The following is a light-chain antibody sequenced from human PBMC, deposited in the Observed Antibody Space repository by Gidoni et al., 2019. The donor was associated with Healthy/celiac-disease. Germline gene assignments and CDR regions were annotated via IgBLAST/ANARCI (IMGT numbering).Light chain of an antibody. CDR3: QQYGSSPIT. CDR2: GAS. V-gene: IGKV3-20*01. CDR1: QSVSSSY. Sequence: IVLTQSPGTLSLAPGERATLSCSTRQSVSSSYLAWYQQKPGQAPRLLIYGASSSATGIPDRFSGSGSGTDFTLTISRLEPEDFAVYYCQQYGSSPITFGQGTRLEIK. J-gene: IGKJ5*01.